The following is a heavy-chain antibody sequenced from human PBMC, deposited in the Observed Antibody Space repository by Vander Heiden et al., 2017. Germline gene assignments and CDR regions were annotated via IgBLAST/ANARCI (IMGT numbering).Heavy chain of an antibody. Sequence: EVQLLESGGGLVQPGGPLSPSCAASGSTFSSYAMSWVRQAPGKGLEWVSAISGSGGSTYYADSVKGRFTISRDNSKNTLYLQMNSLRAEDTAVYYCAKDAEWLVPGGIDYWGQGTLVTVSS. CDR2: ISGSGGST. CDR1: GSTFSSYA. D-gene: IGHD6-19*01. J-gene: IGHJ4*02. V-gene: IGHV3-23*01. CDR3: AKDAEWLVPGGIDY.